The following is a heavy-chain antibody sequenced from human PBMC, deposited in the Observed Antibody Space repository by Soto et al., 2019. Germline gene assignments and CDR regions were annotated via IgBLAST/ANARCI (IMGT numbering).Heavy chain of an antibody. Sequence: ASVKVSCKASGYTFTSYYMHWVRQAPGQGLEWMGRINADGGNTSYAQKLQGRVTMTTDTSTSTAYMELRSLRSDDTAVYYCARESSSSCHDYWGQGTLVTVSS. CDR3: ARESSSSCHDY. CDR2: INADGGNT. V-gene: IGHV1-46*01. D-gene: IGHD6-13*01. CDR1: GYTFTSYY. J-gene: IGHJ4*02.